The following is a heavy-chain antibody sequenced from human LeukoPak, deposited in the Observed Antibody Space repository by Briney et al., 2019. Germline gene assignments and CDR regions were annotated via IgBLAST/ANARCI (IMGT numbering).Heavy chain of an antibody. V-gene: IGHV4-59*01. Sequence: APETLSLSCTVSGGSISSYYWSWIRQPPGKGLEWIGYIYYSGSTNYNPSLKSRVTISVDTSKNQFSLKLSSVTAADTAVYYCAREDSSGYYYWGQGTLVTVSS. J-gene: IGHJ4*02. D-gene: IGHD3-22*01. CDR3: AREDSSGYYY. CDR1: GGSISSYY. CDR2: IYYSGST.